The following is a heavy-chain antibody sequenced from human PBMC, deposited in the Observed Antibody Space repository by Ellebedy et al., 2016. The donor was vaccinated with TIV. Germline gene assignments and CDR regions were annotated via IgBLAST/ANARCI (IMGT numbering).Heavy chain of an antibody. CDR3: ARAGGYVAGTVLF. V-gene: IGHV3-74*01. CDR1: GFTFSTYW. J-gene: IGHJ4*02. Sequence: GESLKISXAASGFTFSTYWMHWVRQVPGKGLVWVSRMESDQDTTDYADSVKGRFTISRDNAKNTLFLQMDSLRVEDTAVYYCARAGGYVAGTVLFWGQGTLVTVSS. D-gene: IGHD3-10*01. CDR2: MESDQDTT.